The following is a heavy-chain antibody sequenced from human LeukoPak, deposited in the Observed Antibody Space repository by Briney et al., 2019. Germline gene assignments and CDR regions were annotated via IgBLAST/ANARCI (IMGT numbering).Heavy chain of an antibody. Sequence: GGSLRLSCAASGFTFSNAWMSWVRQAPGKGLEWVGRIKSKTDGGTTDYAAPVKGRFTISRDDSKNTLYLQMNSLRAEDTAAYYCAKDRVSTVTTNYFDYWGQGTLVTVSS. CDR2: IKSKTDGGTT. CDR3: AKDRVSTVTTNYFDY. V-gene: IGHV3-15*01. CDR1: GFTFSNAW. D-gene: IGHD4-17*01. J-gene: IGHJ4*02.